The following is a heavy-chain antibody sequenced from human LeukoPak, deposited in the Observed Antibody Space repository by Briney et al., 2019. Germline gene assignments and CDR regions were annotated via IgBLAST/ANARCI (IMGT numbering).Heavy chain of an antibody. D-gene: IGHD6-19*01. V-gene: IGHV4-34*01. CDR2: INHSGST. J-gene: IGHJ4*02. Sequence: SETLSLTCAVSGGSISSGGYYWSWIRQPPGKGLEWIGEINHSGSTNYNPSLKGRVTISVDTSKNQFSLKLSSVTAADTAVYYCARGRHLGGSGWYLVDYWGQGTLVTVSS. CDR1: GGSISSGGYY. CDR3: ARGRHLGGSGWYLVDY.